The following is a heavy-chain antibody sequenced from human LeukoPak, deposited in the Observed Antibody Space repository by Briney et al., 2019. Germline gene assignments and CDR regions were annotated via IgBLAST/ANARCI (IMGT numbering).Heavy chain of an antibody. CDR3: VTVSLQWLANFNFDY. D-gene: IGHD6-19*01. J-gene: IGHJ4*02. Sequence: PGGSLRLSCSASGFTFSSYAMHWVRQAPGKRLEYVSAISSNGGNTYYADSVKGRFTISRDNSKNTLYLQMSSLRAEDTAVYYCVTVSLQWLANFNFDYWGQGTLVTVSS. CDR2: ISSNGGNT. V-gene: IGHV3-64D*06. CDR1: GFTFSSYA.